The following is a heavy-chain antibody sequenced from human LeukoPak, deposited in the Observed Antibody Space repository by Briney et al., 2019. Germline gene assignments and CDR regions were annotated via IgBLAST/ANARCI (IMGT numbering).Heavy chain of an antibody. D-gene: IGHD6-13*01. CDR3: AKGPAAAYFDY. Sequence: GGSLRLSCAASGFTFDDYAMHWLRQAPGKGLEWVSGISWNSGSIGYADSVKGRFTISRDNAKNSLYLQMNSLRAEDTALYYCAKGPAAAYFDYWGQGTLVTVSS. J-gene: IGHJ4*02. CDR2: ISWNSGSI. CDR1: GFTFDDYA. V-gene: IGHV3-9*01.